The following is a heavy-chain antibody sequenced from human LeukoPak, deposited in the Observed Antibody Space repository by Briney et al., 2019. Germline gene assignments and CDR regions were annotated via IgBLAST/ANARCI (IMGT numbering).Heavy chain of an antibody. V-gene: IGHV3-23*01. D-gene: IGHD4-11*01. CDR3: ARDGGHPLTSYYRAY. J-gene: IGHJ4*02. CDR2: IIGSGGNT. CDR1: GFTFYTYA. Sequence: GSLRLSCAASGFTFYTYAMTWVRQAPGKGLEWASTIIGSGGNTFYADSVKGRFTISRDNSKNTLSLQLTSLRAEDTGIYFCARDGGHPLTSYYRAYWGQGTLVTVSS.